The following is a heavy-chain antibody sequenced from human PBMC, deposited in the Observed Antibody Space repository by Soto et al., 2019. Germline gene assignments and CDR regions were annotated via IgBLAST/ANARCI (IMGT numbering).Heavy chain of an antibody. J-gene: IGHJ3*02. CDR3: ARGVKKCSGGSCYPGAFDI. CDR1: GGSISSGGYY. CDR2: IYYSVST. Sequence: QVQLQESGPGLVKPSQTLSLTCTVSGGSISSGGYYWSWIRQHPGKRLEWIGYIYYSVSTYYNPSRKSRVTISVDTSTNQFSLKLSSVTAADTAVYYWARGVKKCSGGSCYPGAFDIWGQGTMVTVSS. V-gene: IGHV4-31*03. D-gene: IGHD2-15*01.